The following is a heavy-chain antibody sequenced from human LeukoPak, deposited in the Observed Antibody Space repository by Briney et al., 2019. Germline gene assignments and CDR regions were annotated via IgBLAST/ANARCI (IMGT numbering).Heavy chain of an antibody. V-gene: IGHV3-30*04. CDR3: ARGSHQDYFGSMTYLFDY. Sequence: PGGSLRLSCAASGFTFSSYTIHWVRQAPGKGLEWVTLISHDGRNKNYADSVKGRSTISRDNSKRTLYLEVNNLRPEDTAVYYCARGSHQDYFGSMTYLFDYWGQGTLVTVSS. CDR1: GFTFSSYT. CDR2: ISHDGRNK. J-gene: IGHJ4*02. D-gene: IGHD3-10*01.